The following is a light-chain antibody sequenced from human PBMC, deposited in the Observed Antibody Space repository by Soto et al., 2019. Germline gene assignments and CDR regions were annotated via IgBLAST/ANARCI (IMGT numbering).Light chain of an antibody. V-gene: IGKV1-12*01. CDR1: QDINSF. CDR2: GAS. Sequence: DIQMTQSPSSVSASVGDGVTITCRASQDINSFLAWYQQKPGKAPKLLIYGASSRATGIPDRFSGSGSGTDFTLTISRLEPEDFAVYYCQQYGSSPPRVTFGPGTKVDIK. J-gene: IGKJ3*01. CDR3: QQYGSSPPRVT.